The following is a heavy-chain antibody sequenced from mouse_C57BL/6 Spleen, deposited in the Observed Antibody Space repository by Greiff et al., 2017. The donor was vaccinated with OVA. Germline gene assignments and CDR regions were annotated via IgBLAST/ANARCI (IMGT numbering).Heavy chain of an antibody. D-gene: IGHD1-1*01. CDR3: AIGGDYYCSSCGFDY. CDR2: IYPGDGDT. V-gene: IGHV1-82*01. J-gene: IGHJ2*01. Sequence: QVQLQHSGPELVKPGASVKISCKASGYAFSNSWMNWVKQRPGKGLEWIGRIYPGDGDTNYNGKFKGKATLTADKSSSTAYMQLSSLTSEDSAVYSCAIGGDYYCSSCGFDYWGQGTTLT. CDR1: GYAFSNSW.